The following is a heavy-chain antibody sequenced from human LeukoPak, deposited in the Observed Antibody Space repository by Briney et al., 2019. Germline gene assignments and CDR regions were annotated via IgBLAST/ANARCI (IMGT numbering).Heavy chain of an antibody. Sequence: PGGSLRLSCAASGFSFSTYWMNWVRQAPGKGLEWVASINQNGSAKHYADSLRGRITVIRENAKNSLHLHMSRMRAEDPAVYYFARSGYFSFDYGGQGSLVTVS. V-gene: IGHV3-7*04. CDR3: ARSGYFSFDY. CDR2: INQNGSAK. J-gene: IGHJ4*02. D-gene: IGHD5-18*01. CDR1: GFSFSTYW.